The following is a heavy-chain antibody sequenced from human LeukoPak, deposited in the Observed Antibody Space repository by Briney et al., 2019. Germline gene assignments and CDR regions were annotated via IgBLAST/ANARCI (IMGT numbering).Heavy chain of an antibody. D-gene: IGHD2-2*02. CDR1: GGTFGSYA. CDR2: IIPIFGTA. CDR3: ARNIVVVPAAIVSKIYYYYYYMDV. Sequence: SVKVSCKASGGTFGSYAISWVRRAPGQGLEWMGGIIPIFGTANYAQKFQGRVTITADESTSTAYMELSSLRSEDTAVYYCARNIVVVPAAIVSKIYYYYYYMDVWGKGTTVTVSS. J-gene: IGHJ6*03. V-gene: IGHV1-69*13.